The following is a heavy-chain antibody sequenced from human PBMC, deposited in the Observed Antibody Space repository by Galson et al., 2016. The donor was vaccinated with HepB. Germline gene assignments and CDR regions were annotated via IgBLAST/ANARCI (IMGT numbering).Heavy chain of an antibody. J-gene: IGHJ4*02. CDR2: IYHSGST. CDR1: GDSISNDGNY. Sequence: TLSLTCTVSGDSISNDGNYWSWTRQHPGKGLEFIGYIYHSGSTYYSPSLRSRVTISVDTSENQFSMKLSSVTAADTAVYYCARYFDHWGQGILVTVSS. V-gene: IGHV4-31*03. CDR3: ARYFDH.